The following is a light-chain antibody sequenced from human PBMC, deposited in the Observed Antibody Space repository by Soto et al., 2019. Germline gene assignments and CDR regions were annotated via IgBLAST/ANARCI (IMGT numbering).Light chain of an antibody. Sequence: QSALTQPASVSGSPGQSITISCTGTSSDVGGYNYVSWYQQHPGKAPKLMIYEVSYRPSGVSNRFSGSKSGNTASLTISGLQAEDEADYYCCSYTTSSTDVFGTGTQLTVL. V-gene: IGLV2-14*01. J-gene: IGLJ1*01. CDR2: EVS. CDR1: SSDVGGYNY. CDR3: CSYTTSSTDV.